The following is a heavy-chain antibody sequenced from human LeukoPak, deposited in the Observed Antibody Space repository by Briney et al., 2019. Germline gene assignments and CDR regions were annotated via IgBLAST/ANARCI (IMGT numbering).Heavy chain of an antibody. CDR2: IHTSGTT. J-gene: IGHJ4*02. CDR3: ASGYCSGGSCPGLYY. Sequence: SDTLSLTCAVSDGSISRFLWRWIRRPAGGGVEELGRIHTSGTTTYSPSFQSRVTMSMDTSKKQISLRLSSVTAADTAVYYCASGYCSGGSCPGLYYWGQGNLVTVSS. CDR1: DGSISRFL. D-gene: IGHD2-15*01. V-gene: IGHV4-4*07.